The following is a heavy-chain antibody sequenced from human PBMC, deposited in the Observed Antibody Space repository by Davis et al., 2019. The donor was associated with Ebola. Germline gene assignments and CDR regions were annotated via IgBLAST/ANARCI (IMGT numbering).Heavy chain of an antibody. CDR2: INPNSGGT. V-gene: IGHV1-2*06. J-gene: IGHJ4*02. CDR1: GYTFTGYY. D-gene: IGHD6-6*01. Sequence: ASVKVSCKASGYTFTGYYMHWVRQAPGQGLEWMGRINPNSGGTNYAQKLQGRVTMTTDTSASTAYMELSSLRSEDTAVYYCARGYSNSYLFDYWGQGTLVTVSS. CDR3: ARGYSNSYLFDY.